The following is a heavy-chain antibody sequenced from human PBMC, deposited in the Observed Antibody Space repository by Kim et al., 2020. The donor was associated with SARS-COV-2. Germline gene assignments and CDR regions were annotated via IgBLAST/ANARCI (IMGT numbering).Heavy chain of an antibody. CDR3: ARVYIGTAYYDFWSGVGPGGYGMDV. V-gene: IGHV4-39*01. CDR2: IYYSGST. CDR1: GGSISSSSYY. D-gene: IGHD3-3*01. J-gene: IGHJ6*02. Sequence: SETLSLTCTVSGGSISSSSYYWGWIRQPPGKGLEWIGSIYYSGSTYYNPSLKSRVTISVDTSKNQFSLKLSSVTAADTAVYYCARVYIGTAYYDFWSGVGPGGYGMDVWGQGTTVTVSS.